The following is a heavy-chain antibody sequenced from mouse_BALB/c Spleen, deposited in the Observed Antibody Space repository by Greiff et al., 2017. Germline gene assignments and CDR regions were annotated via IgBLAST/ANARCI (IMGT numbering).Heavy chain of an antibody. J-gene: IGHJ2*01. V-gene: IGHV3-6*02. CDR2: ISYDGSN. CDR3: ARKNYGNLRFDY. D-gene: IGHD2-1*01. CDR1: GYSITSGYY. Sequence: EVKVEESGPGLVKPSQSLSLTCSVTGYSITSGYYWNWIRQFPGNKLEWMGYISYDGSNNYNPSLKNRISITRDTSKNQFFLKLNSVTTEDTATYYCARKNYGNLRFDYWGQGTTLTVSS.